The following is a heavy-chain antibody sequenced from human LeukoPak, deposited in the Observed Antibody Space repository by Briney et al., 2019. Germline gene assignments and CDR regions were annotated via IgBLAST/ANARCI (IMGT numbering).Heavy chain of an antibody. V-gene: IGHV4-34*01. Sequence: SETLSLTCAVYGGSFSGYYWSWIRQPPGKGLEWIGEINHSGSTNYNPSLKSRVTISVDTSKNQFSLKLSSVTAADTAVYYCARVHYDSDPPMYYFDYWGRGTLVTVSS. CDR2: INHSGST. CDR1: GGSFSGYY. D-gene: IGHD3-3*01. CDR3: ARVHYDSDPPMYYFDY. J-gene: IGHJ4*02.